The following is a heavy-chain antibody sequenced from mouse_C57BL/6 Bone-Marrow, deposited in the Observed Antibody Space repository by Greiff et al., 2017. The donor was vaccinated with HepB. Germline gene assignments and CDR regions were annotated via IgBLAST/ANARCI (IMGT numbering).Heavy chain of an antibody. J-gene: IGHJ3*01. CDR1: GYAFTNYL. CDR3: ARGGGFAY. V-gene: IGHV1-54*01. CDR2: INPGSGGT. Sequence: QVQLQQSGAELVRPGTSVKVSCKASGYAFTNYLIEWVKQRPGQGLEWIGVINPGSGGTNYNEKFKGKATLTAEKSSSTAYMQLSSLTSEDSAVYFCARGGGFAYWGQGTLVTVSA.